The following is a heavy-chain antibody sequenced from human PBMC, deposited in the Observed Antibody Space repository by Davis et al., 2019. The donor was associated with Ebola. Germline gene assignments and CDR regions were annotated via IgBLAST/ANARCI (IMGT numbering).Heavy chain of an antibody. CDR1: GFTFSSYS. CDR3: APKRWFDP. V-gene: IGHV3-48*04. CDR2: ISSSSSTI. Sequence: GESLKISCATSGFTFSSYSMNWVRPAPGKGLEWVSYISSSSSTIYYADSVKGRFTNSRDNAKNSLYLQMNRLRAEDTAVYYCAPKRWFDPWGQGTLVTVSS. J-gene: IGHJ5*01.